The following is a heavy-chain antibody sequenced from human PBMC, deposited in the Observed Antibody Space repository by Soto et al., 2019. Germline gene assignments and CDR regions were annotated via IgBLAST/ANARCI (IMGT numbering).Heavy chain of an antibody. J-gene: IGHJ4*02. CDR1: GGSIYRSGYY. Sequence: KASETLSLTCTVSGGSIYRSGYYWCWIRQPPGRGLEWIGNIDYNGVTYSNPSLKSRVTISRDTSKNQFSLKLTSVTAADTALYYCGKVLVGATGHTDSDSWGPGTLVTVS. CDR3: GKVLVGATGHTDSDS. D-gene: IGHD2-15*01. CDR2: IDYNGVT. V-gene: IGHV4-39*01.